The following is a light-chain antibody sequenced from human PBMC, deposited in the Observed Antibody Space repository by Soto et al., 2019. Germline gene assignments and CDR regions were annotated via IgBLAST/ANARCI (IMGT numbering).Light chain of an antibody. CDR1: SSNIGSIY. CDR2: SYN. CDR3: CAWDDNIKGFV. Sequence: QSALTQPPAVSGTPGQRVTISCSGGSSNIGSIYVYWYQQLPGMAPKFLISSYNRRPSGVPDRFSGSKSGTSASLAISELRSEDEAEYYCCAWDDNIKGFVFGTGTKVTVL. J-gene: IGLJ1*01. V-gene: IGLV1-47*02.